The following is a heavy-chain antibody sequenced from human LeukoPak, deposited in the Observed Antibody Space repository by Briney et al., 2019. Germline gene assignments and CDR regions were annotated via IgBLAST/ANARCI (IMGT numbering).Heavy chain of an antibody. CDR3: ARYLSSGGDY. V-gene: IGHV1-2*02. D-gene: IGHD2-15*01. J-gene: IGHJ4*02. CDR1: VYTFTDCY. CDR2: RNPNSCCR. Sequence: ASVKVSCKASVYTFTDCYIHWVRQAPGQPLEYMGWRNPNSCCRSYAQKFHDRITITSDTALTSAYLERGRLTSDDTAVYYCARYLSSGGDYWGQGTLVTVPS.